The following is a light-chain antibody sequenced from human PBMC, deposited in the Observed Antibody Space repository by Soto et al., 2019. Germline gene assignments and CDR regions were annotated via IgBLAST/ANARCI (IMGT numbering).Light chain of an antibody. CDR1: SSDVGGYNF. CDR3: SSYAGGNNLV. Sequence: QSALTQPPSASGSPGQSVTISCTGTSSDVGGYNFVSWYQQHPGKAPKLMIYEVSKRPSGVPDRVSGSKSGNTASLTVSGVHAEYEADYYCSSYAGGNNLVFGGGTKVTVL. J-gene: IGLJ2*01. V-gene: IGLV2-8*01. CDR2: EVS.